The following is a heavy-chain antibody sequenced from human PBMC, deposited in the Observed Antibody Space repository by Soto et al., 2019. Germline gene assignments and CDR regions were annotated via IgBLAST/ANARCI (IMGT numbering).Heavy chain of an antibody. CDR1: GGTFSSYT. CDR3: ARGAWFGENYGMDV. V-gene: IGHV1-69*02. Sequence: QVQPVQSGAEVKKPGSSVKVSCKASGGTFSSYTISCVRQAPGLGLEWMGRIIPMLGIANYAQKFQGRVTMTADKSTSTAHMELSSLRSEDTAVYYCARGAWFGENYGMDVWGQGTTVTVSS. J-gene: IGHJ6*02. D-gene: IGHD3-10*01. CDR2: IIPMLGIA.